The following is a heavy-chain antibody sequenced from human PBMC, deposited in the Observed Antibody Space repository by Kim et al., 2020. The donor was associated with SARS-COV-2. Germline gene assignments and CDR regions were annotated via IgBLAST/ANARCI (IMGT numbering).Heavy chain of an antibody. D-gene: IGHD5-12*01. Sequence: GGSLRLSCAASGFTFSSYAMHWVRQAPGKGLEWVAVISYDGSNKYYADSVKGRFTISRDNSKNTLYLQMNSLRAEDTAVYYCAGGGYGGPYDAFDIWGQGTMVTVSS. CDR2: ISYDGSNK. CDR3: AGGGYGGPYDAFDI. CDR1: GFTFSSYA. V-gene: IGHV3-30-3*01. J-gene: IGHJ3*02.